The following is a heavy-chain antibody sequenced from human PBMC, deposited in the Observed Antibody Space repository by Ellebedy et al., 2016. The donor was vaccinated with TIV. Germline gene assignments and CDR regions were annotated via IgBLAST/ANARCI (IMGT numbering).Heavy chain of an antibody. V-gene: IGHV3-43*02. CDR2: ISGDGTAP. J-gene: IGHJ3*02. Sequence: GESLKISCAASGFTFDDYSMHWVRQRPGKGLEWVALISGDGTAPFYADSVKGRFTISRDNSKNTVYLHMNSLRPEDTAVYYCAKFSSGIAAADDAFDIWGQGTMVTASS. D-gene: IGHD6-13*01. CDR1: GFTFDDYS. CDR3: AKFSSGIAAADDAFDI.